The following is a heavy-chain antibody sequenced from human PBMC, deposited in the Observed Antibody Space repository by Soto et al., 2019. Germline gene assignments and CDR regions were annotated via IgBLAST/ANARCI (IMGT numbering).Heavy chain of an antibody. CDR2: ISGSGGST. CDR3: AKASPTSYYYDSSGYYYGPYYFDY. Sequence: GGSLRLSCAASGFTFSSYAMSWVRQAPGKGLEWVSAISGSGGSTYYADSVKGRFTISRDNSKNTLYLQMNSLRAEDTAVYYCAKASPTSYYYDSSGYYYGPYYFDYWGQGTLVTVSS. CDR1: GFTFSSYA. J-gene: IGHJ4*02. D-gene: IGHD3-22*01. V-gene: IGHV3-23*01.